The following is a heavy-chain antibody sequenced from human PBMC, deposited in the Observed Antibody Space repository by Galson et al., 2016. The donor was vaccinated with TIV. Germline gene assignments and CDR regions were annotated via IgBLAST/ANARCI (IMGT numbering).Heavy chain of an antibody. J-gene: IGHJ6*03. CDR1: GGSITSHY. V-gene: IGHV4-59*11. Sequence: ETLSLTCTVSGGSITSHYWSWIRQPPGKGLEWIGYLFYSGSRNFNSSFKSRVTVSLDTSKNQFSLKLKSVTAADTAVYYCARRGNITIFGVPYPDYYYMDVWGKGTTVAVSS. CDR3: ARRGNITIFGVPYPDYYYMDV. D-gene: IGHD3-3*01. CDR2: LFYSGSR.